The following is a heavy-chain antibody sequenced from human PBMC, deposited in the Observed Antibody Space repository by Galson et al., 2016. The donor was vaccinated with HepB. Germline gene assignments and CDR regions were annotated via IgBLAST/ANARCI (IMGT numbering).Heavy chain of an antibody. CDR3: ARAVREYSGYDAFDI. J-gene: IGHJ3*02. CDR1: GGSISSGRYY. V-gene: IGHV4-31*03. Sequence: TLSLTCTVSGGSISSGRYYWTWIRQHPGNGLEWIGNIYHSGGTYHNPSLKSRLTMSVDTSKNQFSLKLSSLTAADTAVYYCARAVREYSGYDAFDIWGQGTLVTVSS. D-gene: IGHD5-12*01. CDR2: IYHSGGT.